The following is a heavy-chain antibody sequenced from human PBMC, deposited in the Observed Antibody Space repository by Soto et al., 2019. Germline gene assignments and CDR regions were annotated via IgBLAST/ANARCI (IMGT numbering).Heavy chain of an antibody. Sequence: SVKVSCKASGDTFSSYAISWLRQAPGQGLEWMGGIIPLFGTPTYGQKFQGRVTITADESTSTSYMEVSTLRSDDTAIYYCARDLEYASPWNLDVWGQGTTVTVSS. V-gene: IGHV1-69*13. CDR3: ARDLEYASPWNLDV. D-gene: IGHD1-1*01. J-gene: IGHJ6*02. CDR2: IIPLFGTP. CDR1: GDTFSSYA.